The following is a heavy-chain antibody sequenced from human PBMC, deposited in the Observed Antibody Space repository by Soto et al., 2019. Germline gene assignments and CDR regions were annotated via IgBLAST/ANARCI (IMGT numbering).Heavy chain of an antibody. CDR1: GYTFTSYG. CDR2: ISAYNGNT. J-gene: IGHJ5*02. V-gene: IGHV1-18*04. CDR3: ARRVCSTSCYNNWFDP. D-gene: IGHD2-2*02. Sequence: ASVKVSCKSSGYTFTSYGISWVRQPPGQGLEWMGWISAYNGNTNYAQKLQGRVTMTTDTSTSTAYMELRSLRSDDTAVYYCARRVCSTSCYNNWFDPWGQGTLVTVSS.